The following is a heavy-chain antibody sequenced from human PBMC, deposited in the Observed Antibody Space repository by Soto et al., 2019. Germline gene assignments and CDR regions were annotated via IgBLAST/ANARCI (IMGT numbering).Heavy chain of an antibody. CDR2: ISYDGSNT. CDR3: AKEGGLSGSYYISSSYYFDY. D-gene: IGHD1-26*01. CDR1: GFTFSSYG. V-gene: IGHV3-30*18. Sequence: QVQLVESGGGVVQPGRSLRLSCVASGFTFSSYGMHWVRQAPGKGLEWVAIISYDGSNTYYADSVKGRFTISRDNSKNTRDQQRNSQRAEDTSVYYCAKEGGLSGSYYISSSYYFDYWGQGTLVTVSS. J-gene: IGHJ4*02.